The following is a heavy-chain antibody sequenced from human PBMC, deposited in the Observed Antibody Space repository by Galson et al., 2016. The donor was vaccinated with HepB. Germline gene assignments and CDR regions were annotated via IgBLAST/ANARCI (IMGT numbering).Heavy chain of an antibody. D-gene: IGHD5-12*01. J-gene: IGHJ4*02. CDR3: ARGGNGGYFPREFDY. Sequence: SLRLSCAASGFTFNSYEMNWIRQAPGKGLEWVSYISSSGSTIYYADSVKGRFTISRDNAKNSLYLQMNSLRAEDTAVYYCARGGNGGYFPREFDYWGQGTLVTVSS. V-gene: IGHV3-48*03. CDR1: GFTFNSYE. CDR2: ISSSGSTI.